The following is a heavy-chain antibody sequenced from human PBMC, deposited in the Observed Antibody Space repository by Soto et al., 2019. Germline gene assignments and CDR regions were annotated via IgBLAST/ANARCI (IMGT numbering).Heavy chain of an antibody. V-gene: IGHV1-69*02. CDR2: IIPILGIA. CDR1: GGTFRSYT. CDR3: ARGPTILGPFDP. J-gene: IGHJ5*02. Sequence: SVKVSCKASGGTFRSYTISWVRQAPGQGLEWKGRIIPILGIANYAQKFQGRVTITADKSTSTAYMELSSLRSEDTAVYYCARGPTILGPFDPWGQGTLVTVSS. D-gene: IGHD3-9*01.